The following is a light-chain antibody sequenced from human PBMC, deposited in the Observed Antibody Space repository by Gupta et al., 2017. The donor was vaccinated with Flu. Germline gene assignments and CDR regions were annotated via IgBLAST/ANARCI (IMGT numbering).Light chain of an antibody. CDR2: WAS. V-gene: IGKV4-1*01. CDR3: QQYYSTPHLT. Sequence: DIVMTQSPDSLAVSLGERATINCKSSQSVLYSSNNKNYLAWYQQKPGQPPKLLIYWASTRESGVPDRISGSGSGTDFTLTISSLQAEDVAVYYCQQYYSTPHLTFGGGTKVEIK. J-gene: IGKJ4*01. CDR1: QSVLYSSNNKNY.